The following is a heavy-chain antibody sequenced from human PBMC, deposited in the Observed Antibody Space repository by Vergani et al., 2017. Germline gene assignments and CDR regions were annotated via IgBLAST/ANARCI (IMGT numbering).Heavy chain of an antibody. Sequence: EVQVVETGGGLVQPGGSLRLSCAASGFTVSSNYMSWVRQAPGKGLEWVSVIYSGGSTYYADSGKGRFIISRDNSKNTLYLQMNSLRAEDTAVYYCASSKDPGTIDYWGQGTLVTVSS. D-gene: IGHD2-2*01. CDR3: ASSKDPGTIDY. V-gene: IGHV3-66*01. CDR1: GFTVSSNY. CDR2: IYSGGST. J-gene: IGHJ4*02.